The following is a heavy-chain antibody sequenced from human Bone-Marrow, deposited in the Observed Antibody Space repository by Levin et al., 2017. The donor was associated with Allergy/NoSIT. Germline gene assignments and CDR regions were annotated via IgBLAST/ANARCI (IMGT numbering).Heavy chain of an antibody. V-gene: IGHV3-64D*06. CDR1: GFTFSSYS. CDR2: LSSNGVTT. Sequence: PGGSLRLSCSASGFTFSSYSMHWVRQAPGKGLEYVSALSSNGVTTYYADSVKGRFTISRDKSKNTLYLQMSSLRVEDTAVYYCVKGLGRYDILTALDYWGQGTLVTVSS. J-gene: IGHJ4*02. D-gene: IGHD3-9*01. CDR3: VKGLGRYDILTALDY.